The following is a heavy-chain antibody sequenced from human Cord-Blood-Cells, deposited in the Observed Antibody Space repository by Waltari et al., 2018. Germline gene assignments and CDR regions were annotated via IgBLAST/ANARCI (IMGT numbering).Heavy chain of an antibody. Sequence: QVQLVQSGAEVKKPGASVKVSCKASGYTFTSYDINWVRQGTGQGLAWMGWMNPNSCNTGYAQNVQGRVTITRNTAISTAYMELSSLRSEDTAVYYCARGMGEMGGVQGYWGQGTLVTVSS. CDR2: MNPNSCNT. V-gene: IGHV1-8*03. CDR3: ARGMGEMGGVQGY. D-gene: IGHD3-16*01. J-gene: IGHJ4*02. CDR1: GYTFTSYD.